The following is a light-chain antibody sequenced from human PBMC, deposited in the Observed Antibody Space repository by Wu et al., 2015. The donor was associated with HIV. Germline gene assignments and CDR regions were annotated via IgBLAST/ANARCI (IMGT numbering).Light chain of an antibody. V-gene: IGKV1-33*01. CDR2: AAS. CDR3: QQYDSLPYS. Sequence: DIQMTQSPSSLSASVGDRVTITCQASQDISNYLNWYQQKPGKAPKLLIYAASNLETGVPSRFSGSGSGTDFTFTISSLHLEDIATYYCQQYDSLPYSFGQGTKLEIK. CDR1: QDISNY. J-gene: IGKJ2*03.